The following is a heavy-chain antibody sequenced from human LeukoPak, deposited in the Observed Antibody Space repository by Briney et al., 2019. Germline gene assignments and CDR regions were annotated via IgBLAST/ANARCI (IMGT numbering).Heavy chain of an antibody. CDR3: AREDPGRIAADC. D-gene: IGHD2-15*01. CDR2: ISSRSDAI. V-gene: IGHV3-48*01. Sequence: PGGSLRLSCAASGFTFSGYSMNWVCQAPGKGLEWVSFISSRSDAIYYADSVKGRFTISRDNAKNSLFLQMNSLRAEDTAIYYCAREDPGRIAADCWGQGTLVTVSS. J-gene: IGHJ4*02. CDR1: GFTFSGYS.